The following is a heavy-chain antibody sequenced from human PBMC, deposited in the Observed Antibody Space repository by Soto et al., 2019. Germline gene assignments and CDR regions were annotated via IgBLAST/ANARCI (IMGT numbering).Heavy chain of an antibody. CDR3: ARQSTVTGNYYFDS. Sequence: WTWIRQLPGKGLEWIGYISYSGSTNYSPSLKSRLNISIDTSDNHFSLKLTSVTAADTAMYYCARQSTVTGNYYFDSWGQGTLVTVAT. J-gene: IGHJ4*02. D-gene: IGHD4-17*01. V-gene: IGHV4-31*02. CDR2: ISYSGST.